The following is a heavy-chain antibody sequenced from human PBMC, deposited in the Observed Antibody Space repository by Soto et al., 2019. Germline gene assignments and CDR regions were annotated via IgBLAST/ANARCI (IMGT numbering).Heavy chain of an antibody. Sequence: GASVKASCKASGGTFSSYAISWVRQAPGQGLEWMGGIIPIFGTANYAQKFQGRVTITADESTSTAYMELSSLRSEDTAVYYCARVSCSGGSCYYPYYYYGMDGWGQGTTVTVSS. D-gene: IGHD2-15*01. V-gene: IGHV1-69*13. CDR1: GGTFSSYA. CDR2: IIPIFGTA. J-gene: IGHJ6*02. CDR3: ARVSCSGGSCYYPYYYYGMDG.